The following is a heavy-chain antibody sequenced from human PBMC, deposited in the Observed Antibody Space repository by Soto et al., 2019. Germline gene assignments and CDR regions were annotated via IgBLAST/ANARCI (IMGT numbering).Heavy chain of an antibody. V-gene: IGHV3-21*01. J-gene: IGHJ4*02. CDR2: ISSSSSYI. Sequence: EVQLVESGGGLVKPGGALRLSCAASGFTFSSYSMNWVRQAPGKGLEWVSSISSSSSYIYYADSVKGRFTISRDNAKNSLYLQMNSLRAEDTAVYYCARDRKAKYSDYWGQGTLVTVSS. CDR1: GFTFSSYS. CDR3: ARDRKAKYSDY.